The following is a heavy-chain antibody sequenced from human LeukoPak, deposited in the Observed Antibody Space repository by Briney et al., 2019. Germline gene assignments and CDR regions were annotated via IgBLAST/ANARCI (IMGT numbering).Heavy chain of an antibody. CDR3: TIVHSGYDSHFDY. CDR2: IYYSGST. J-gene: IGHJ4*02. Sequence: SETLSLTCTVSGGSISSYYWSWIRQPPGKGLEWIGYIYYSGSTNYNPSLKSRVTISVDTSKNQFSLKLSSVTAADTAMYYCTIVHSGYDSHFDYWGQGTLVTVSS. D-gene: IGHD5-12*01. CDR1: GGSISSYY. V-gene: IGHV4-59*01.